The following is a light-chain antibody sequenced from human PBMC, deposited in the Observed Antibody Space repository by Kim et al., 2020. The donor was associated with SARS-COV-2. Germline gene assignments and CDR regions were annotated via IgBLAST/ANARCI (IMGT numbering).Light chain of an antibody. Sequence: DIQMTQSPSSLSASVGDRVTITCRASQSISSYLNLYQQKPGKAPKLLIYAASSLQSGVPSRFSGSGSGTDFTLTISSLQPDDFATYYCQHSYRTPPTFVQGTQVYIK. V-gene: IGKV1-39*01. CDR3: QHSYRTPPT. J-gene: IGKJ1*01. CDR1: QSISSY. CDR2: AAS.